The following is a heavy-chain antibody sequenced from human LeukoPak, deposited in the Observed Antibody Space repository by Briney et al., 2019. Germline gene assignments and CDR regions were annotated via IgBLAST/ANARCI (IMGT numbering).Heavy chain of an antibody. D-gene: IGHD3-22*01. CDR3: ARSYYYDSSDLNYFDY. J-gene: IGHJ4*02. V-gene: IGHV4-59*01. Sequence: SETLSLTCTVSGGSISSYYWSWIRQPPGKGLGWIGYIYYSGSTNYNPSLKSRVTISVDTSKNQFSLKLSSVTAADTAVYYCARSYYYDSSDLNYFDYWGQGTLVTVSS. CDR2: IYYSGST. CDR1: GGSISSYY.